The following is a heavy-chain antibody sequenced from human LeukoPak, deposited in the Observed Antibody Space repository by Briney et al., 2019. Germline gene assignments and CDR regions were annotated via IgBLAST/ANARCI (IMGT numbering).Heavy chain of an antibody. V-gene: IGHV1-2*02. CDR1: GYTFTGYY. J-gene: IGHJ4*02. D-gene: IGHD5-18*01. Sequence: ASVKVSCKASGYTFTGYYMHWVRQAPGQGLEWMGWINPNSGGTNYAQKFQGRVTMTRDTSISTAYMELSRLRSDDTAVYYCARDWIQLWLRLDYWGRGTLVTVSS. CDR2: INPNSGGT. CDR3: ARDWIQLWLRLDY.